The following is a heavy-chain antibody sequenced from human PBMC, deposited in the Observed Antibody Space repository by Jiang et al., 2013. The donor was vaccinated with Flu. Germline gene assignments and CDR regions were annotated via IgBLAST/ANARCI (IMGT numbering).Heavy chain of an antibody. J-gene: IGHJ6*01. Sequence: GSGLVKPSETLSLTCTVSGGSILSHYWSWLRQPPGKGLEWIGNLYYTGSTNYNPSLKSRVTISVDTSKNQFSLNLTSVTAADTAVYYCARKLLLWFGELPLSALHYYGMDVWG. V-gene: IGHV4-59*11. CDR1: GGSILSHY. CDR2: LYYTGST. CDR3: ARKLLLWFGELPLSALHYYGMDV. D-gene: IGHD3-10*01.